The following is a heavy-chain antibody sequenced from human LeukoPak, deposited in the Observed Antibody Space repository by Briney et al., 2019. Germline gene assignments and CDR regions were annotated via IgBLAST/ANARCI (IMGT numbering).Heavy chain of an antibody. D-gene: IGHD6-13*01. CDR1: GFRFNNYG. J-gene: IGHJ4*02. CDR3: ATRSGYSSSWYPQ. V-gene: IGHV3-23*01. Sequence: GGSLRLSCAASGFRFNNYGMSWVRQAPGQGLEWVSVINANGDNTNYADSVKGRFTISRDNSKNTLYLQMNSLRAEDTAVYYCATRSGYSSSWYPQWGQGTLVTVSS. CDR2: INANGDNT.